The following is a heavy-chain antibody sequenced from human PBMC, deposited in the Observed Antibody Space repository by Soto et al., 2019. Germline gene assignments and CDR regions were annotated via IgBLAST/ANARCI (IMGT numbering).Heavy chain of an antibody. Sequence: PSETLSLTCNVSGGSVSGYHRSWIRQPPGKGLEWIGYINNNGNPDYNPSLESRVTISVDTSKNQVSLILTSVTAADTAVYYCAATPRYWGQGTLVTVSS. J-gene: IGHJ4*02. CDR3: AATPRY. CDR1: GGSVSGYH. CDR2: INNNGNP. V-gene: IGHV4-59*02.